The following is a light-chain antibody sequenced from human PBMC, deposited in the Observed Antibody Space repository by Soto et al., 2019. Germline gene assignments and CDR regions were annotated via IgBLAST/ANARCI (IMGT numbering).Light chain of an antibody. V-gene: IGKV2-24*01. Sequence: DIVLTQTPLSSPVTLGQPASISCRSSQSLVYSDGNTYLSWLPQRPGQPPRLLIYQISNRFSGVPDRFSGSGAETDFTLKISRVEAEDVGVYSCVQFSHFPRTFGQGTKVEIK. CDR2: QIS. CDR3: VQFSHFPRT. J-gene: IGKJ1*01. CDR1: QSLVYSDGNTY.